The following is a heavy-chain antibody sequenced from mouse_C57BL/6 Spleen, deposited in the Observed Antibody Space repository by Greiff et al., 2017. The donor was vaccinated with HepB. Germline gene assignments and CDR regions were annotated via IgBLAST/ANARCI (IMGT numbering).Heavy chain of an antibody. CDR3: ARGLRRGGFAY. D-gene: IGHD2-2*01. V-gene: IGHV1-26*01. J-gene: IGHJ3*01. CDR2: INPNNGGT. Sequence: VQLQQSGPELVKPGASVKISCKASGYTFTDYYMNWVKQSHGKSLEWIGDINPNNGGTSYNQKFKGKATLTVDKSSSTANMELRSLTSEDSAVYYCARGLRRGGFAYWGQGTLVTVSA. CDR1: GYTFTDYY.